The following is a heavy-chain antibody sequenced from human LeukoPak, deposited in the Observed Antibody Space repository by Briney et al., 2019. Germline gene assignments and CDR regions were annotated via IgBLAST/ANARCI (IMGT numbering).Heavy chain of an antibody. J-gene: IGHJ4*02. CDR2: INIDGSTS. V-gene: IGHV3-74*01. CDR1: GFTFSSYW. Sequence: PGGSLRLSCAASGFTFSSYWMHWVRQAPGKGLVWVSRINIDGSTSNYADSVKGRFTISRDNAKNAVYPQMNSLRVEDTAVYYCARASALATPPFAYWGQGTLVTVSS. D-gene: IGHD5-24*01. CDR3: ARASALATPPFAY.